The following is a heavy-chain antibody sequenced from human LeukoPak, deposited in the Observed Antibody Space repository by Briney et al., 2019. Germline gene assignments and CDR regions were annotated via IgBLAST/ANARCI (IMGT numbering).Heavy chain of an antibody. CDR1: GGSISSSSYY. V-gene: IGHV4-39*01. CDR2: IYYSGST. Sequence: PSETLSLTCTVSGGSISSSSYYWGWIRQPPGKGREWIVSIYYSGSTYNNPARESRFTISVDTSKNQFSLKLSSVTAADTAVYYCARPIRYYYYMDVWGKGTTVTVSS. CDR3: ARPIRYYYYMDV. J-gene: IGHJ6*03.